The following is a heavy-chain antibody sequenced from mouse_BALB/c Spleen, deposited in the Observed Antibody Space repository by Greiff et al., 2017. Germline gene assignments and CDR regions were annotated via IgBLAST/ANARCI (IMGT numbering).Heavy chain of an antibody. J-gene: IGHJ3*01. V-gene: IGHV1-15*01. D-gene: IGHD2-14*01. CDR3: TRNGYYRTGGFAY. Sequence: QVQLQQSGAELVRPGASVTLSCKASGYTFTDYEMHWVKQTPVHGLEWIGAIDPETGGTAYNQKFKGKATLTADKSSSTAYMELRSLTSEDSAVYDCTRNGYYRTGGFAYWGQGTLVTVSA. CDR1: GYTFTDYE. CDR2: IDPETGGT.